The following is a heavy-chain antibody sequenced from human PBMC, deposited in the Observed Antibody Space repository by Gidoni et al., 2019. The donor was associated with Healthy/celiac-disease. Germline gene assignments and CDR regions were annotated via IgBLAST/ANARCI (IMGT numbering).Heavy chain of an antibody. CDR2: IYYSGST. J-gene: IGHJ5*02. V-gene: IGHV4-59*01. Sequence: QVQLQESGPGLVKPSETLSLTCPLSGGSIRRYSWSWIRPPPGKGLEWIGYIYYSGSTNYNPSLKSRVTISVDTSKNQFSLKLSSVTAADTAVYYCARGVYDILTGYYEESWFDPWGQGTLVTVSS. D-gene: IGHD3-9*01. CDR3: ARGVYDILTGYYEESWFDP. CDR1: GGSIRRYS.